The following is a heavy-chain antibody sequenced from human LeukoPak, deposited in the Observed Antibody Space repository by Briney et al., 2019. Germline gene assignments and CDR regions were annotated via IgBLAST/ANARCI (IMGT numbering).Heavy chain of an antibody. CDR2: IKEDGSEK. Sequence: GGSLSLSCAASGFTLSYNWMSWVRRAPGKGLEWVASIKEDGSEKYYVDSVKGRFTISRDNAKNSLYLQMNSLRAEDTAVYYCARLSTGWYGHLDFWGQGTLVTVSS. CDR3: ARLSTGWYGHLDF. J-gene: IGHJ4*02. V-gene: IGHV3-7*03. CDR1: GFTLSYNW. D-gene: IGHD6-13*01.